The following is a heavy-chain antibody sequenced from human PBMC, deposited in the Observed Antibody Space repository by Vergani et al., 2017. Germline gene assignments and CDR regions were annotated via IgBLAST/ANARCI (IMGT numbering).Heavy chain of an antibody. Sequence: QLQLQESGPGLVKPSETLSLTCTVSGGPISSSSYYWGWIRQPPGKGLDWIGSSFYSGITYYSPSLKSGVTISVDTSKNQFSLKLSAVTAADTAGYYCATYSGSYSSNWFDPWGQGTLVTVSS. CDR3: ATYSGSYSSNWFDP. D-gene: IGHD1-26*01. CDR1: GGPISSSSYY. J-gene: IGHJ5*02. V-gene: IGHV4-39*01. CDR2: SFYSGIT.